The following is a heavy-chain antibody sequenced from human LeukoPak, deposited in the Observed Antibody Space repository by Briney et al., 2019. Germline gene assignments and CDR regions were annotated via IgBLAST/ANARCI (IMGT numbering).Heavy chain of an antibody. CDR2: VNTVSSDI. Sequence: PGGSLRLSCAASGFTFSDYSMNWVRQAPGKGLEWVASVNTVSSDIYYADSMRGRFPISRDNAKNSLFLQMNSLRAEDTAVYYCARLRRNSDRSDFFDYYDHCGQGTLVTVSS. V-gene: IGHV3-21*01. D-gene: IGHD3-22*01. CDR1: GFTFSDYS. CDR3: ARLRRNSDRSDFFDYYDH. J-gene: IGHJ4*02.